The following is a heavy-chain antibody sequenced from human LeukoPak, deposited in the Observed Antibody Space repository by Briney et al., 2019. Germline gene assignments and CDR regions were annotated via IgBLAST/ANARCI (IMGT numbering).Heavy chain of an antibody. CDR3: ARDPSSSWFRSRYMDV. CDR2: TCSTYI. J-gene: IGHJ6*03. Sequence: TCSTYIYYADSVKGRFTISRDNAKNSLYLQMNSLRAEDTAVYYCARDPSSSWFRSRYMDVCGKGTTVTVSS. D-gene: IGHD6-13*01. V-gene: IGHV3-21*01.